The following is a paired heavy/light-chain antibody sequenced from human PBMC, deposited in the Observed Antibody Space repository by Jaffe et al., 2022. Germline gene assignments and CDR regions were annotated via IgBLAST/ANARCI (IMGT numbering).Heavy chain of an antibody. CDR2: IIPILGTT. V-gene: IGHV1-69*01. Sequence: QVILVQSGAEVQKPGSSVKVSCRASGDSFSNFAISWVRQAPGQGPEWMGGIIPILGTTNYAEKFQGRVTITADASTTTAYMELSNLRSEDTAIYYCARAHPSARYDPLPYFDYWGQGALVTVSP. CDR1: GDSFSNFA. D-gene: IGHD2-2*01. J-gene: IGHJ4*02. CDR3: ARAHPSARYDPLPYFDY.
Light chain of an antibody. Sequence: EIMLTQSPATLSLSPGERATLSCRASQSVSNYLSWYQQKPGQAPRLLIYDVSNRATGIPVRFSGSGSGTDFTLTISSLEPEDFAVYYCQQRRNWPLTFGGGTKVEIK. J-gene: IGKJ4*01. V-gene: IGKV3-11*01. CDR3: QQRRNWPLT. CDR2: DVS. CDR1: QSVSNY.